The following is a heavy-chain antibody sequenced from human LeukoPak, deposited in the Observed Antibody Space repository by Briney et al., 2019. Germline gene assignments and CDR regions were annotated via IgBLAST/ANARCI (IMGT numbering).Heavy chain of an antibody. J-gene: IGHJ4*02. V-gene: IGHV4-61*02. D-gene: IGHD3-10*01. CDR1: GGSISSGSYY. CDR2: IYTSGST. Sequence: SETLSLTCTVSGGSISSGSYYWSWIRQPAGKGLEWIGRIYTSGSTNYNPSLKSRVTISIDTSKNQFSLKLYSMTAADTALYYCARYTRGTYYFDSWGQGTLVTVSS. CDR3: ARYTRGTYYFDS.